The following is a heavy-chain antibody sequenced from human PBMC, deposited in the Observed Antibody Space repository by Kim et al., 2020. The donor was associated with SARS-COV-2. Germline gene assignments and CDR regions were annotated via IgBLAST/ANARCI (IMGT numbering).Heavy chain of an antibody. J-gene: IGHJ3*02. CDR1: GFIFSTYW. V-gene: IGHV3-7*01. D-gene: IGHD3-3*01. CDR2: IKPDGSQR. CDR3: ARITIVREIGAFDAFDI. Sequence: GGSLRLSCAASGFIFSTYWMAWVRQAPGKGLEWVAYIKPDGSQRYYVESVQGRFTISRDNAKNSIFLQMNRLTADDTAVFYRARITIVREIGAFDAFDIWGQGTSVTVSS.